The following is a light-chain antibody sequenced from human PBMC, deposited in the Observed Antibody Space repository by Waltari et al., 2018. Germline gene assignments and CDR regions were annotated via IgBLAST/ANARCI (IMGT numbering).Light chain of an antibody. Sequence: DIQMTQSPSSLSASIGDRVTITCQASEDINNYLNVYQQKPGKAPKLLIYDASNLQVGVPSRFSGGGSGTDFTFTISSLQPGDIATYYCQQHDNLPLTFGGGTKVEIK. CDR3: QQHDNLPLT. CDR1: EDINNY. CDR2: DAS. J-gene: IGKJ4*01. V-gene: IGKV1-33*01.